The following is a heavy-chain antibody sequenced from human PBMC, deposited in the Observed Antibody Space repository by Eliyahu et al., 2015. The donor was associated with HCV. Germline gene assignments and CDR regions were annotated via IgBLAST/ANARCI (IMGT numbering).Heavy chain of an antibody. CDR3: AREDFAGLDV. Sequence: EVQLVESGGGLVQPGGSLRLXCQASGFXFXSYWMHWVRQAPGXGLMWVSRINGDGSTTIXAESVEGRLTISXDNAKNSLFLQMNSLRVEDTAIYYCAREDFAGLDVWGQGTTVTVSS. J-gene: IGHJ6*02. CDR2: INGDGSTT. CDR1: GFXFXSYW. V-gene: IGHV3-74*01.